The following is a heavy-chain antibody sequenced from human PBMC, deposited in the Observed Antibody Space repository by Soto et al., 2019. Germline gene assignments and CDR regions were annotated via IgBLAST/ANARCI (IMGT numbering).Heavy chain of an antibody. D-gene: IGHD5-18*01. V-gene: IGHV4-30-4*01. CDR1: GGSISRGNYY. CDR3: ATMGTPATGLYYFDY. J-gene: IGHJ4*02. Sequence: SETLSLTCTVSGGSISRGNYYWSWIRQAPGKGLEWIGFISYSGSTYYSLSLKSRVTISVDTSKNQFSLNLSFVTAADTAVYYCATMGTPATGLYYFDYWGQGTLVTVSS. CDR2: ISYSGST.